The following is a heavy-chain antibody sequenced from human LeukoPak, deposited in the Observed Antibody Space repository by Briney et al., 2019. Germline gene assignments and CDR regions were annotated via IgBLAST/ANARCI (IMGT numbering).Heavy chain of an antibody. D-gene: IGHD5-18*01. J-gene: IGHJ4*02. CDR1: GGSISSYY. V-gene: IGHV4-59*01. CDR3: ARGYSYGYWFDY. CDR2: IYYSGST. Sequence: PSETLSLTCTVSGGSISSYYWSWIRQPPGKGLEWIGYIYYSGSTNYNPSLKSRVTISVDTSKNQFSLKLSSVTAADTAVYYCARGYSYGYWFDYWGQGTLVTVSS.